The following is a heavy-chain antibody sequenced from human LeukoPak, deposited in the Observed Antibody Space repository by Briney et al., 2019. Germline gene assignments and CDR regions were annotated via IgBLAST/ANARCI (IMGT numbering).Heavy chain of an antibody. Sequence: SQTLSLTCTVSGGSIRSGAYFWSWIRQRPGKGLEWIGYIHYSGSAYYNPSLKSRITVSVDTTKNQFSLKLSSVTDADTAVYYCARERDSNYYDSRGYSDAFDIWGQGTMVTVS. J-gene: IGHJ3*02. CDR2: IHYSGSA. CDR3: ARERDSNYYDSRGYSDAFDI. CDR1: GGSIRSGAYF. D-gene: IGHD3-22*01. V-gene: IGHV4-31*03.